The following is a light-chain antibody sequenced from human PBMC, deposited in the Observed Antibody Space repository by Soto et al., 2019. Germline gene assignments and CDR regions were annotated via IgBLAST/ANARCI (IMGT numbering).Light chain of an antibody. CDR3: QKHNSAPFT. Sequence: DIQMTQSPSSLSASVGDRVTITCRASQGISNYLAWYQQKPGKVPKLLIYSASTLQLGVPSRFSGSGSGTDFTLTISSLQPEDVATYYCQKHNSAPFTFGPATKVDIK. CDR2: SAS. V-gene: IGKV1-27*01. J-gene: IGKJ3*01. CDR1: QGISNY.